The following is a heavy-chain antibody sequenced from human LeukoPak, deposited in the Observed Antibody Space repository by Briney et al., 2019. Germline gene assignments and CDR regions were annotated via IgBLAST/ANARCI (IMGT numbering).Heavy chain of an antibody. D-gene: IGHD4-17*01. CDR2: IYSGGST. J-gene: IGHJ4*02. CDR1: GFTFSSNY. CDR3: AGDGTTVTARGLYFDY. Sequence: GGSLRLSCAASGFTFSSNYMSWVRQAPGKGLEWVSVIYSGGSTYYSDSVKGRFTISRDNSKNTLYLQMNSLRAEDTAVYYCAGDGTTVTARGLYFDYWGQGTLVTVSS. V-gene: IGHV3-66*02.